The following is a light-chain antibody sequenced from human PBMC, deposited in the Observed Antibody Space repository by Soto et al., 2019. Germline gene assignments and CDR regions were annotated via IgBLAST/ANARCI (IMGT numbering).Light chain of an antibody. CDR1: QGISSW. Sequence: DIQMTQSPSFVSASVGDRVTITCRASQGISSWLSCYQQKPGTAPTLLVYKASTLQDGVPSRVSGSGSGTDFTLTINSLQPEDFGTYYCHQSSIFPLTFGGGTKVEVK. CDR2: KAS. J-gene: IGKJ4*01. CDR3: HQSSIFPLT. V-gene: IGKV1-12*01.